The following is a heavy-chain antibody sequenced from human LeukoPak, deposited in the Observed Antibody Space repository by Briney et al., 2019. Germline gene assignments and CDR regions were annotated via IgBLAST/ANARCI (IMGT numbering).Heavy chain of an antibody. CDR3: ARDIVVVVAATRYYYCMDV. CDR1: GFTFSSYE. D-gene: IGHD2-15*01. CDR2: ISSSGSTI. Sequence: GGSLRLSCAASGFTFSSYEMNWVRQAPGKGLEWVSYISSSGSTIYYADSVKGRFTISRDNAKNSLYLQMNSLRAEDTAVYYCARDIVVVVAATRYYYCMDVWGKGTTVTVSS. V-gene: IGHV3-48*03. J-gene: IGHJ6*04.